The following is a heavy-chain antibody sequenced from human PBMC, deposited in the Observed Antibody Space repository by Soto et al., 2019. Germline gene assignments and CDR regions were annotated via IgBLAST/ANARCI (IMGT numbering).Heavy chain of an antibody. Sequence: SETLSLTCPVSGGSISSGGYYWSWIRQPPGKGLEWIGYIYYSGSTNYNPSLKSRVTISVDTSKNQFSLKLSSVTAADTAVYYCARRYGDYFDYWGQGTLVTVSS. V-gene: IGHV4-61*08. CDR2: IYYSGST. J-gene: IGHJ4*02. D-gene: IGHD4-17*01. CDR3: ARRYGDYFDY. CDR1: GGSISSGGYY.